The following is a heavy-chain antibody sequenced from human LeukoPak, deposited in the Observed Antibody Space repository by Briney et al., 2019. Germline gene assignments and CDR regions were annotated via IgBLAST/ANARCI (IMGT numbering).Heavy chain of an antibody. J-gene: IGHJ6*03. CDR3: AKERGHCNNCVCHNYHYMDG. CDR2: ISGSGDRR. CDR1: GFAFSSYA. V-gene: IGHV3-23*01. D-gene: IGHD2-8*01. Sequence: PGGSLRLSCAASGFAFSSYAMRWVRQAPGKGLEWVSSISGSGDRRDSADSVKGRFTISRDNSKNTLYLEMYSLRAEDTAVYYCAKERGHCNNCVCHNYHYMDGWGKGTTVTVSS.